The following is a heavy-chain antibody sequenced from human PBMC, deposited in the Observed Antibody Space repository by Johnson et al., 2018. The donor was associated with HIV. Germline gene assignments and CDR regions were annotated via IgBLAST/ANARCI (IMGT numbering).Heavy chain of an antibody. CDR2: IRYDGSNK. J-gene: IGHJ3*02. V-gene: IGHV3-30*02. Sequence: QMLLVESGGGVVQPGGSLRLSCAASGFTFSSYGMHWVCQAPGKALAWVAFIRYDGSNKYYADAVTGRLTNSRDNSKNTLYLQMNSLRAEDTAVYYCAKDMGVDTAMNPWAFDIWGQGTMVTVSS. D-gene: IGHD5-18*01. CDR1: GFTFSSYG. CDR3: AKDMGVDTAMNPWAFDI.